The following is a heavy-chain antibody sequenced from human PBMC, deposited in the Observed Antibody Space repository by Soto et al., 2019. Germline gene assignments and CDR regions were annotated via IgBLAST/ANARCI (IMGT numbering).Heavy chain of an antibody. J-gene: IGHJ4*02. CDR1: GYTFTSYY. Sequence: QVQLVQSGAEVKKPGASVRVSCKASGYTFTSYYIHWLRQAPGQGLEWMAIVNPTGGSTNYAQKFQGRVTVTFDTATSTVFMELNSLRYEDTAVYYCARHLAAGDSCGQGTLVTVSS. V-gene: IGHV1-46*03. CDR3: ARHLAAGDS. D-gene: IGHD6-25*01. CDR2: VNPTGGST.